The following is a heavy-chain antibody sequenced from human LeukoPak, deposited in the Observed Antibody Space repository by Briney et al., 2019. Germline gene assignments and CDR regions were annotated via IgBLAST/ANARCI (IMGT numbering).Heavy chain of an antibody. CDR2: ISGSGYTT. Sequence: GGSLRLSCAASRFTFSDYAVTWVRQAPGKGLDWVALISGSGYTTYYADSVKGRFTISRDNSRNTLYLQMNSLRAEDTAVYYCAKDGLVEFASNLRYFDPWGQGTLVTVSS. CDR1: RFTFSDYA. CDR3: AKDGLVEFASNLRYFDP. V-gene: IGHV3-23*01. D-gene: IGHD1-1*01. J-gene: IGHJ4*01.